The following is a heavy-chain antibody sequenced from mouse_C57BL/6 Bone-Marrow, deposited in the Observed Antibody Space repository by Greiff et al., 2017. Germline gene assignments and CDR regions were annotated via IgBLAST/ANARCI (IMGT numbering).Heavy chain of an antibody. CDR2: ISSGGDYS. CDR3: TRDPSGPWFAY. J-gene: IGHJ3*01. D-gene: IGHD3-2*02. Sequence: EVKVVESGEGLVKPGGSLTLSCAASGFTFSSYAMSWVRQTPEKRLEWVAYISSGGDYSYYADTVKGRFTISRDNARNTLYLQMSSLKSEDTARYYCTRDPSGPWFAYWGQGTLVTVSA. V-gene: IGHV5-9-1*02. CDR1: GFTFSSYA.